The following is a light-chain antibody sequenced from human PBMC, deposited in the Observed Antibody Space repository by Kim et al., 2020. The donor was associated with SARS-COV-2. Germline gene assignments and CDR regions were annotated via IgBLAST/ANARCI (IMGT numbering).Light chain of an antibody. CDR3: QQYNAWPLT. Sequence: VYPGERATIPCRASQAISSNLAWFQQKPGQAPTLLIFGTFTRASGVPARFSGSGSGTEFTLTISSPQSDDSALYFCQQYNAWPLTFGGGTKVDIK. V-gene: IGKV3-15*01. CDR1: QAISSN. CDR2: GTF. J-gene: IGKJ4*01.